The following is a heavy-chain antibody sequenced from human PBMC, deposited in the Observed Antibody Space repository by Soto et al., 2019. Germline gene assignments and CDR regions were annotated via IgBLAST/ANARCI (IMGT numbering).Heavy chain of an antibody. Sequence: GGSLRLSCAASGLTVSSNYMNWVRQAPGKGLEWVSLIYTGGGTYYADSVKGRFTVSRDNSKNTLYLQMNSLRAEDTAVYYCARMGQWRVPGDYYYGMDVWGQGTSVTVSS. D-gene: IGHD6-19*01. J-gene: IGHJ6*02. CDR1: GLTVSSNY. CDR3: ARMGQWRVPGDYYYGMDV. V-gene: IGHV3-53*01. CDR2: IYTGGGT.